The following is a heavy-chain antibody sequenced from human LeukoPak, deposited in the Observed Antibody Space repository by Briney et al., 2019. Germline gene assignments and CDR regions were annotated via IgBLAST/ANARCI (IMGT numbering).Heavy chain of an antibody. CDR1: GGSFTGYY. CDR3: ARGEYYGSGSYPY. D-gene: IGHD3-10*01. V-gene: IGHV4-34*01. CDR2: INHSGST. Sequence: SETLSLTCAVYGGSFTGYYWSWIRQPPGMGLEWIGEINHSGSTNYNPSLKSRVTTSVDTSKNQFSLKLSSVTAADTAVYYCARGEYYGSGSYPYWGQGTLVTVSS. J-gene: IGHJ4*02.